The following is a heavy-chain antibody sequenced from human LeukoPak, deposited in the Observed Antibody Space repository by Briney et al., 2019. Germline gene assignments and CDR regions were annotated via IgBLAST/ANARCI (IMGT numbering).Heavy chain of an antibody. CDR3: ARGSPDYTDYVFFDY. J-gene: IGHJ4*02. D-gene: IGHD4-11*01. CDR2: INTYTGKP. CDR1: GYTFTGYY. V-gene: IGHV7-4-1*02. Sequence: EASVKVSCKASGYTFTGYYMHWVRQAPGQGLEWMGWINTYTGKPTYAQAFTGRFVFSLDTSVSTAYLQISSLKAEDTAVYYCARGSPDYTDYVFFDYWGQGTLVTVSS.